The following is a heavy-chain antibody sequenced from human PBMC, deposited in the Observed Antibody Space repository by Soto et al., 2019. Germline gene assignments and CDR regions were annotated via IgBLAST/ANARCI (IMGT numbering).Heavy chain of an antibody. Sequence: GGSLRLSCAASGFTFSSYGMHWVRQAPGKGLEWVAVISYDGSNKYYADSAKGRFTISRDNSKNTLYLQMNSLRAEDTAVYYCVSYSSSTASFDYWGQGNLVTVSS. D-gene: IGHD6-6*01. V-gene: IGHV3-30*03. CDR2: ISYDGSNK. J-gene: IGHJ4*02. CDR3: VSYSSSTASFDY. CDR1: GFTFSSYG.